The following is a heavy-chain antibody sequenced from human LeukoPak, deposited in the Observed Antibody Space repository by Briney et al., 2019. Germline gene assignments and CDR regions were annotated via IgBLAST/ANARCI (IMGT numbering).Heavy chain of an antibody. J-gene: IGHJ3*02. CDR1: GFTFSSYA. V-gene: IGHV3-23*01. D-gene: IGHD2-15*01. CDR2: INHSGYTT. CDR3: SKVPPPYCSGGSCFHAFDI. Sequence: GGSLRLSCAASGFTFSSYAMSWVRQAPGKGLEWVSAINHSGYTTYYADSVKGRFTISRDNSKNTLFLQMNSLRAEDTAVYYCSKVPPPYCSGGSCFHAFDIWGHGTMATVSS.